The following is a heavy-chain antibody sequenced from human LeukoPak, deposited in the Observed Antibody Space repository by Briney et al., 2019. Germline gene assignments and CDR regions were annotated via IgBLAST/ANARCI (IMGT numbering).Heavy chain of an antibody. CDR1: GYTFTSYG. Sequence: ASVKVSCKASGYTFTSYGISWVRQAPGQGLEWMGWISAYNGNTNYAQKLQGRVTMTTDTSTSTAYMELRSLRSDDTAVYYCARVVRAMPLNWFDPWGQGTLVTVSS. V-gene: IGHV1-18*01. J-gene: IGHJ5*02. CDR3: ARVVRAMPLNWFDP. CDR2: ISAYNGNT. D-gene: IGHD2-2*01.